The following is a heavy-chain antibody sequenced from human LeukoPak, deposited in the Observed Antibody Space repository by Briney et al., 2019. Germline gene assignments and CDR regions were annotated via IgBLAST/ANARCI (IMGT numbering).Heavy chain of an antibody. CDR3: ARDRRLWLRYGMDV. Sequence: GGSLRLSCTASEFTVSTNYMSWVRQAPGKGLEWFSVIYIGGITYYAASVKSRFTISRDNSKKTLYLQMNTLRAGATAVYYCARDRRLWLRYGMDVWGQGTTVTVSS. CDR2: IYIGGIT. J-gene: IGHJ6*01. D-gene: IGHD5-18*01. V-gene: IGHV3-66*01. CDR1: EFTVSTNY.